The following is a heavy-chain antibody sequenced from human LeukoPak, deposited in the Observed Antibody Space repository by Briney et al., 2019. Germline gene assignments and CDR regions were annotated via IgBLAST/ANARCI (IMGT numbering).Heavy chain of an antibody. J-gene: IGHJ4*02. CDR3: AKGPGDDY. Sequence: SGGFLRLSCAASGLTFDAYAMPWVRQAPGKGLEWVSGISWNSGTIGYADSVEGRFTISRDNAKNSLYLQINSLRADDTALYYCAKGPGDDYWGQGTLVTVSS. CDR1: GLTFDAYA. CDR2: ISWNSGTI. V-gene: IGHV3-9*01. D-gene: IGHD2-2*01.